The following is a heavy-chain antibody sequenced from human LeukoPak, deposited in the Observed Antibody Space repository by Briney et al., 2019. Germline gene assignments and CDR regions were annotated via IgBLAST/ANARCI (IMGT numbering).Heavy chain of an antibody. Sequence: GGSLRLSCAASGFTFRNYAMTWVRQAPGKGLEWVSAISGSGGSTYYADSVKGRFTISRDNSKNTLYLQMNSLRAEDTAVYYCAKIPSISGGWFDPWGQGTLVTVSS. CDR1: GFTFRNYA. CDR2: ISGSGGST. V-gene: IGHV3-23*01. D-gene: IGHD1-26*01. CDR3: AKIPSISGGWFDP. J-gene: IGHJ5*02.